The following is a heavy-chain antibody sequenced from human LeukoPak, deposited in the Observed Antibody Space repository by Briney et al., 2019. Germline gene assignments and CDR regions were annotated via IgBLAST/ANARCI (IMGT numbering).Heavy chain of an antibody. J-gene: IGHJ5*02. D-gene: IGHD6-13*01. CDR3: ARHNFPYSSSWHNWFDP. V-gene: IGHV4-31*03. Sequence: SSETLSLTCTVSGGSISSGGYYWSRIRQHPGKGLEWIGYIYYSGSTYYNPSLKSRVTISVDTSKNQFSLKLSSVTAADTAVYYCARHNFPYSSSWHNWFDPWGQGTLVTVSS. CDR1: GGSISSGGYY. CDR2: IYYSGST.